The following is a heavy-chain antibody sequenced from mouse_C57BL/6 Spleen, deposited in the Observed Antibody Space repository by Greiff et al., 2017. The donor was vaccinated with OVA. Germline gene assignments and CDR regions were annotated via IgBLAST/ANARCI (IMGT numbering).Heavy chain of an antibody. Sequence: QVQLQQSGPELVKPGASVKISCKASGYAFSSSWMNWVKQRPGKGLEWIGRIYPGDGDTNYNGKFKGKATLTADKSSSTAYMQLSSLTSEDSAVYFCAKYGYDEAWFAYWGQGTLVTVSA. D-gene: IGHD2-2*01. V-gene: IGHV1-82*01. CDR1: GYAFSSSW. CDR3: AKYGYDEAWFAY. J-gene: IGHJ3*01. CDR2: IYPGDGDT.